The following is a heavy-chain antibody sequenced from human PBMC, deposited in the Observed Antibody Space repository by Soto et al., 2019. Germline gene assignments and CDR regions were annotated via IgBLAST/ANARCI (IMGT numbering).Heavy chain of an antibody. J-gene: IGHJ4*02. CDR3: ARDLPPYDRRRQSAGAFED. CDR1: GSSFTGDY. CDR2: VFGNGAGTP. Sequence: QVQLQESGPGLVRPSETLSLTCSVSGSSFTGDYWSWIRQPAGKGLEWIGRVFGNGAGTPIYNSSLKNRVTMSVDSSTKQFSLTLTSVTAADTAVYFCARDLPPYDRRRQSAGAFEDWGQGILVTVSS. V-gene: IGHV4-4*07. D-gene: IGHD3-22*01.